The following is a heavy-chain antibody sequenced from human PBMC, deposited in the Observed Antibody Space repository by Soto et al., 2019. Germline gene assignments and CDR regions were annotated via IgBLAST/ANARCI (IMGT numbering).Heavy chain of an antibody. CDR2: ISAYNGNT. J-gene: IGHJ5*02. CDR1: GYTFTSYG. V-gene: IGHV1-18*01. Sequence: QVQLVQSGAEVKKPGASVKVSCKSSGYTFTSYGISWVRQAPGQGLEWMGWISAYNGNTNYAQKLQGRVTMTTDTSTSTAYMDLRSLRSDDTAVYCCARLVKCEPQGYWFDPWGQGTLVTVSS. CDR3: ARLVKCEPQGYWFDP. D-gene: IGHD2-15*01.